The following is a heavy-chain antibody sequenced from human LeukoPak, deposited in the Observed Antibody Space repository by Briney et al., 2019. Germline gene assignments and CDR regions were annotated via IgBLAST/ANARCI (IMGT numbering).Heavy chain of an antibody. CDR3: ARGISPYYDFWSGYYTGIDYFDY. J-gene: IGHJ4*02. D-gene: IGHD3-3*01. CDR1: GGSFSGYY. CDR2: INHSGST. V-gene: IGHV4-34*01. Sequence: SETLSLTCAVYGGSFSGYYWSWIRQPPGKGLEWIGEINHSGSTNYNPSLKSRVTISVDTSKDQFSLKLSSVTAADTAVYYCARGISPYYDFWSGYYTGIDYFDYWGQGTLVTVSS.